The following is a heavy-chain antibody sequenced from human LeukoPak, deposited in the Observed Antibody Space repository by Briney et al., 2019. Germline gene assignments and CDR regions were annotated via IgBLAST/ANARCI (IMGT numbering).Heavy chain of an antibody. J-gene: IGHJ5*02. CDR2: IYYSGST. V-gene: IGHV4-39*01. D-gene: IGHD4-17*01. CDR3: ARHKGYGDWDWFDP. CDR1: GGSISSSSYY. Sequence: SETLSLTCTVSGGSISSSSYYWGWIRQPPGKGLEWIGSIYYSGSTYYNPSLKSRVTIPVDTSKNQFSLKLSSVTAADTAVYYCARHKGYGDWDWFDPWGQGTLVTVSS.